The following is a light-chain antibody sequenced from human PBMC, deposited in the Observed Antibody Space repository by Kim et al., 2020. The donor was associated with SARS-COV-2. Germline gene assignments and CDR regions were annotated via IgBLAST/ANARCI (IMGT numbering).Light chain of an antibody. CDR3: QQSHTAPLLT. J-gene: IGKJ4*01. CDR2: AAS. CDR1: QSINTY. V-gene: IGKV1-39*01. Sequence: DIQMTQSPSPLAASVGDRVTITCRASQSINTYLNWYQQKPGKPPNLLIYAASSLQSAVPSRFSGSGSGTDFTLTISSLQPEDFATYYCQQSHTAPLLTFGGGTKVDIK.